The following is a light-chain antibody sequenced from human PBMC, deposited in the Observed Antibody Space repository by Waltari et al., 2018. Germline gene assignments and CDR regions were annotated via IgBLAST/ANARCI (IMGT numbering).Light chain of an antibody. V-gene: IGKV4-1*01. CDR1: QCVLYSPNNMNY. CDR2: WAS. CDR3: QQYYTTPPT. Sequence: DSVMTQSPDSLAVSLGESATISCKSSQCVLYSPNNMNYLAWYQQKPGQPPKLFIYWASTRESGVPDRFSGSGSGTDFTLTISSLQAEDVAVYYCQQYYTTPPTFGQGTRLEIK. J-gene: IGKJ5*01.